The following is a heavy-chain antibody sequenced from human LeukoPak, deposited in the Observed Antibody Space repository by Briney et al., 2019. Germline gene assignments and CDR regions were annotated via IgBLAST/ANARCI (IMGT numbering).Heavy chain of an antibody. CDR1: GGSISSSSYY. D-gene: IGHD3-3*01. CDR3: ARGQIRDFWSGYYTEYFDY. CDR2: IYYSGST. J-gene: IGHJ4*02. V-gene: IGHV4-39*07. Sequence: SETLSLTCTVSGGSISSSSYYWGWIRQPPGKGLEWIGSIYYSGSTYYNPSLKSRVTISVDTSKNQFSLKLSSVTAADTAVYYCARGQIRDFWSGYYTEYFDYWGQGTLVTVSS.